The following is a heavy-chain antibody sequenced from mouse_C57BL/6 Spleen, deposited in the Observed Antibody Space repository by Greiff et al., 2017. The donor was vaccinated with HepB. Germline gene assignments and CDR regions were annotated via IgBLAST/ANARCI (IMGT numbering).Heavy chain of an antibody. D-gene: IGHD2-2*01. V-gene: IGHV1-81*01. CDR3: ANIYYGYDEVYYFDY. CDR1: GYTFTSYG. CDR2: IYPRSGNT. Sequence: VKLQQSGAELARPGASVKLSCKASGYTFTSYGISWVKQRTGQGLEWIGEIYPRSGNTYYNEKFKGKATLTADKSSSTAYMELRSLTSEDSAVYFCANIYYGYDEVYYFDYWGQGTTLTVSS. J-gene: IGHJ2*01.